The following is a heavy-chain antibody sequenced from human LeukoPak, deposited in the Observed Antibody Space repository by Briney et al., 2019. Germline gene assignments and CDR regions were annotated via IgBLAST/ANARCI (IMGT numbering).Heavy chain of an antibody. CDR1: GGSISSSNW. Sequence: SETLSLTCTVSGGSISSSNWWSWVRQPPGKGLEWIGEIYHSGSTNYNPSLKSRVTISVDKSKNQFSLKLSSVTAADTAVYYCAREIAVAGPRFFDLWGRGTLVTVSS. V-gene: IGHV4-4*02. D-gene: IGHD6-19*01. CDR3: AREIAVAGPRFFDL. CDR2: IYHSGST. J-gene: IGHJ2*01.